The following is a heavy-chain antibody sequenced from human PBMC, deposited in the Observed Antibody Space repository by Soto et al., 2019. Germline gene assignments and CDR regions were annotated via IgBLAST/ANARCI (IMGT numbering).Heavy chain of an antibody. J-gene: IGHJ6*02. CDR1: GYTFTSYD. CDR2: MNPNSGNT. Sequence: ASVKVSCKASGYTFTSYDINWVRQATGQGLEWMGWMNPNSGNTGYAQKFQGRVTMTRNTSISTAYMELSSLRSEDTAVYYCAGEAGCSSTSCPIYYYYGMDVWGQGTTVPVSS. CDR3: AGEAGCSSTSCPIYYYYGMDV. V-gene: IGHV1-8*01. D-gene: IGHD2-2*01.